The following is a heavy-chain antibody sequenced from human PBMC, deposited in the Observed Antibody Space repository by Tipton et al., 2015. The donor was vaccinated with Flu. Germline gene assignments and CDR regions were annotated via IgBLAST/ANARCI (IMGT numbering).Heavy chain of an antibody. CDR2: ISWNSDTT. CDR1: GFSFEDYT. V-gene: IGHV3-43*01. CDR3: VKDMGVAAVTEYGLDV. J-gene: IGHJ6*02. D-gene: IGHD2-21*02. Sequence: SLRLPCAASGFSFEDYTMHWVRQAPGKGLEWVSLISWNSDTTYYADSVKGRFTISRDNSKNSLYLHMNSLRTEDTALYYCVKDMGVAAVTEYGLDVWGQGTTVTVSS.